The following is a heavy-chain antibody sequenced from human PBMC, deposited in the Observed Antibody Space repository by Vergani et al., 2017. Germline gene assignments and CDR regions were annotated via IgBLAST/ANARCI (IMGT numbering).Heavy chain of an antibody. J-gene: IGHJ3*02. CDR3: ARDFRYYYDSSGI. CDR2: ISSSSSYI. D-gene: IGHD3-22*01. Sequence: EVQLLESGGGLVKPGGSLRLSCAASGFTFSSYSMNWVRQAPGKGLEWVSSISSSSSYIYYADSVKGRFTISRDNAKNSLYLQMNSLRAEDTAVYYCARDFRYYYDSSGIWGQGTMVTVSS. CDR1: GFTFSSYS. V-gene: IGHV3-21*01.